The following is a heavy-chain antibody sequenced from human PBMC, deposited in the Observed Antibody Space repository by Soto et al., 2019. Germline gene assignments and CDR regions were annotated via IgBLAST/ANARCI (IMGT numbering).Heavy chain of an antibody. CDR2: ISSSSSYT. D-gene: IGHD3-22*01. Sequence: GGSLRLSCAASGFTFSDYYMSWIRQAPGKGLEWVSYISSSSSYTNYADSVKGRFTISRDNAKNSLYLQMNSLRAEDTAVYYCESYIGSGYYNYWGQGTLVTVSS. J-gene: IGHJ4*02. V-gene: IGHV3-11*06. CDR3: ESYIGSGYYNY. CDR1: GFTFSDYY.